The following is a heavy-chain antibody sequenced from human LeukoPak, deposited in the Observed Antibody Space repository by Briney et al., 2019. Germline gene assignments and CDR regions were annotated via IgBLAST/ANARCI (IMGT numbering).Heavy chain of an antibody. Sequence: PGGSLRLACAASEFTFSNAWMSWVRQAPGKGLEWVGRIKSKTDGGTTDYAAPVKGRFTISRDDSKTTLYLQMHSLKPEDTAVYYCTAGPRPDSSGWYFIGYWGQGTLVTVSS. D-gene: IGHD6-19*01. CDR1: EFTFSNAW. CDR2: IKSKTDGGTT. V-gene: IGHV3-15*01. J-gene: IGHJ4*02. CDR3: TAGPRPDSSGWYFIGY.